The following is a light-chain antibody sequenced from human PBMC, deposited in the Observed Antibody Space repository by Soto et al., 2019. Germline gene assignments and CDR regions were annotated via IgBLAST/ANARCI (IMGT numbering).Light chain of an antibody. CDR2: EGS. V-gene: IGLV2-23*03. Sequence: QSALTQPASVSGSPGQSITISCTGTSSDVGSYNLVSWYQQHPGKAPKLMIYEGSKRPSGVSNRFSGSKSGYTASLTISGLQAEDEADYYCCSYAGSSTFVVFGGGTKVTVL. CDR3: CSYAGSSTFVV. CDR1: SSDVGSYNL. J-gene: IGLJ2*01.